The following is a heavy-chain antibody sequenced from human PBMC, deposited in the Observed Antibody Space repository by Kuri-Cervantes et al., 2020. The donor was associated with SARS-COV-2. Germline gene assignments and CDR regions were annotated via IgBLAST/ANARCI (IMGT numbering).Heavy chain of an antibody. Sequence: SVKVSCKASGGTFSSYAISWVRQAPGQGLEWMGGIIPIFGTANYAQKFQGRVTITTDGSTSTAYMELSSLRSEDTAVYYCARGRGYCSSTSCYTYVVGLQGMDVWGKGTTVTVSS. D-gene: IGHD2-2*02. CDR1: GGTFSSYA. CDR2: IIPIFGTA. V-gene: IGHV1-69*05. J-gene: IGHJ6*03. CDR3: ARGRGYCSSTSCYTYVVGLQGMDV.